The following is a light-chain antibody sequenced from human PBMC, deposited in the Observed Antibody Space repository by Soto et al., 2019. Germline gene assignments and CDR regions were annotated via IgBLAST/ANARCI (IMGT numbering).Light chain of an antibody. J-gene: IGKJ2*01. CDR2: GAS. V-gene: IGKV3-20*01. CDR1: QSGSSSY. Sequence: EIVLTQSPGTLSLSPGERATLSCRASQSGSSSYLAWYQQKPGQAPRLLIYGASSRATGIPDRFSGSGSGTDFTLTNSRLEPEDFAVYYCQQYGSTASTFGQGTKLEIK. CDR3: QQYGSTAST.